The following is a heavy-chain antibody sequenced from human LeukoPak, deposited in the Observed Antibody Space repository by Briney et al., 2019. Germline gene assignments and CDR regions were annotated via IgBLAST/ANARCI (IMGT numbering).Heavy chain of an antibody. CDR1: GYIFTSYG. D-gene: IGHD4-17*01. CDR2: ISAYNGNT. Sequence: ASVTVSCKASGYIFTSYGISWVRQAPGQGLEWMGWISAYNGNTNYAQKLQGRVTMTTDTSTSTAYMELRSLRSDDTAVYYCARDDYGVSRWFDPWDQGTLVTVSS. J-gene: IGHJ5*02. CDR3: ARDDYGVSRWFDP. V-gene: IGHV1-18*01.